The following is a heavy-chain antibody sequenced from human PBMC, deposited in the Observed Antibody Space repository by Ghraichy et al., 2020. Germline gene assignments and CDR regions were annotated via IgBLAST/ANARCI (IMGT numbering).Heavy chain of an antibody. Sequence: SETLSLTCAVYGGSFSGYYWSWIRQPPGKGLEWIGEINHSGSTNYNPSLKSRVTISVDTSKNQFSLKLSSVTAADTAVYYCARDRGRDNWFDPWGQGTLVTVSS. CDR3: ARDRGRDNWFDP. CDR2: INHSGST. CDR1: GGSFSGYY. V-gene: IGHV4-34*01. J-gene: IGHJ5*02.